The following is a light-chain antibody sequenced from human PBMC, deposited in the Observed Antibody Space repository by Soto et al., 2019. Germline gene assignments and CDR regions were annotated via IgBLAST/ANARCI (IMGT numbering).Light chain of an antibody. J-gene: IGKJ1*01. CDR2: GAS. CDR3: QQYGSSPPT. V-gene: IGKV3-20*01. Sequence: EIVLTQSPGTLSLSPGERATLSCRASQSVSSNYLAWYRRKPGQAPRLLIYGASNRATDIPGRFSGSGSGTDFTLNITRLEPADFAVYYCQQYGSSPPTFGPGTRVDIQ. CDR1: QSVSSNY.